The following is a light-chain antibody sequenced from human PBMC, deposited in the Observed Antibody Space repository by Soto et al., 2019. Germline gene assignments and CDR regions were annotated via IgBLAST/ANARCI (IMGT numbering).Light chain of an antibody. CDR3: QQYDSSRWT. Sequence: IVLTQSPGTLSLSPGERATISCLAIQSFISCNLAWYQQKPGQPPRLLLYAASSRATGIPDRFSGSGSGTDFTLTISRLEPEDFAVYYCQQYDSSRWTLGQGTKVEIK. CDR1: QSFISCN. J-gene: IGKJ1*01. V-gene: IGKV3-20*01. CDR2: AAS.